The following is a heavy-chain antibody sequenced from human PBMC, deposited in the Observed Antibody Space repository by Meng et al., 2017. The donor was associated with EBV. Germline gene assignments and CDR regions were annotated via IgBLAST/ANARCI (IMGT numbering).Heavy chain of an antibody. CDR1: GASVSGGTFH. CDR2: IYDGGTT. Sequence: QVQLQESGPGLVKPSETLSLTCTVSGASVSGGTFHWSWIRQPPGKELEWIGYIYDGGTTIYNPSLKSRVTIFLDTSRNQFSLGLRPVTTADTAVYYCAKSSSSTPGVVDSWGQGTLVTVAS. J-gene: IGHJ4*02. CDR3: AKSSSSTPGVVDS. V-gene: IGHV4-61*01. D-gene: IGHD6-6*01.